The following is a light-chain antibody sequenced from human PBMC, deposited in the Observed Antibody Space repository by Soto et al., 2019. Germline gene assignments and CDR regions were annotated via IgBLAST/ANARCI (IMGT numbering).Light chain of an antibody. CDR2: RNN. J-gene: IGLJ3*02. V-gene: IGLV1-44*01. Sequence: QSVLTQPPSASGTPGQRVTISCSGSSSNIGSNSVNWYRQLPGTAPKLLIYRNNQRPSGVPDRFSGSKSGTSASLAISGLQSEDEADYYCVAWDDSLDGGVFGGGTKLTVL. CDR1: SSNIGSNS. CDR3: VAWDDSLDGGV.